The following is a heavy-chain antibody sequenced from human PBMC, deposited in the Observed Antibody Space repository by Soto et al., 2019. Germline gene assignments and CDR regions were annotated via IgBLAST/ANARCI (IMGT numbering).Heavy chain of an antibody. CDR2: IYATGTT. Sequence: SENLSLTCTVSGASISGFYWSWIRKSAGKGLEWIGHIYATGTTDYNPSLKSRVMMSVDTSKKQFSLKLRSVTAADTAVYYCVLDGTRTSRDCFDLWCQG. D-gene: IGHD1-1*01. V-gene: IGHV4-4*07. J-gene: IGHJ5*02. CDR1: GASISGFY. CDR3: VLDGTRTSRDCFDL.